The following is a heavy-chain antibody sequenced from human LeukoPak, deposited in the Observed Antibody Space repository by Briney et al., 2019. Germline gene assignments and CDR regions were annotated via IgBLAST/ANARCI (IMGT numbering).Heavy chain of an antibody. V-gene: IGHV3-9*03. J-gene: IGHJ5*02. CDR2: ISWNSGSI. Sequence: PGGSLRLSCAASGFTFDDYAMHWVWQAPGKCLEWVSGISWNSGSIGYADSVKGRFTIFRDNAKNSLYLQMNSLRAEDMALYYCAKGYSGSYYRNWFDPWGQGTLFTVSS. CDR1: GFTFDDYA. CDR3: AKGYSGSYYRNWFDP. D-gene: IGHD1-26*01.